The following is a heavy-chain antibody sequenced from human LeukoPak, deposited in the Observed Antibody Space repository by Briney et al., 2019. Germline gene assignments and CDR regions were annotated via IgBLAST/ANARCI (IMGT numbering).Heavy chain of an antibody. Sequence: GRSLRLSCAASGFIFSSYGMHWVRQAPGKGLEWVAVMWYDGSNKYYAASVKGRFTISRDNSKNTLYLQMNSLRAEDTAVYYCAKQISRGDYVSSFDYWGQGTLVTVSS. CDR2: MWYDGSNK. V-gene: IGHV3-33*06. D-gene: IGHD4-17*01. J-gene: IGHJ4*02. CDR3: AKQISRGDYVSSFDY. CDR1: GFIFSSYG.